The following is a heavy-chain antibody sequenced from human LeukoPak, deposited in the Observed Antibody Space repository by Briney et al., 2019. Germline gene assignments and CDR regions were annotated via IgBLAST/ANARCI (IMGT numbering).Heavy chain of an antibody. Sequence: GGSLRLSCVPSGFTFSSYAMSWVRQAPGKGLEWVSGISGSGGSTHYADSVKGRFTISRDKTKNTLYLQMNSLRAEDTAVYYCAKSSYYDTSGYYREYYFDYWGQGTLVTVSS. V-gene: IGHV3-23*01. CDR3: AKSSYYDTSGYYREYYFDY. D-gene: IGHD3-22*01. J-gene: IGHJ4*02. CDR1: GFTFSSYA. CDR2: ISGSGGST.